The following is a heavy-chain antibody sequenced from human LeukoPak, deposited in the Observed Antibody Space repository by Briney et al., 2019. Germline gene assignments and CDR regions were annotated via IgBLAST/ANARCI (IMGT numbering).Heavy chain of an antibody. J-gene: IGHJ4*02. V-gene: IGHV4-4*02. D-gene: IGHD6-13*01. Sequence: SETLSLTCTVSGVSISSGDYYWSWVRQPPGKGLEWIGEIYHSGSTNYNPSLKSRVTISVDKSKNQFSLKLSSVTAADTAVYYCARGAAGRWNFDYWGQGTLVTVSS. CDR1: GVSISSGDYY. CDR3: ARGAAGRWNFDY. CDR2: IYHSGST.